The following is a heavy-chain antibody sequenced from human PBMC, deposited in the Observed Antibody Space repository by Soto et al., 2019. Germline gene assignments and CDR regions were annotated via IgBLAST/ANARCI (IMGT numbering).Heavy chain of an antibody. CDR1: GFTFSSYA. Sequence: GGSLRLSCAASGFTFSSYAMHWVRQAPGKGLEWVAVISYDGSNKYYADSVKGRFTISRDNSKNTLYLQMNSLRAEDTSVYYCARDPSPRWGCITMIVVVITDWYFDLWGRGTLVTVSS. D-gene: IGHD3-22*01. J-gene: IGHJ2*01. CDR3: ARDPSPRWGCITMIVVVITDWYFDL. V-gene: IGHV3-30-3*01. CDR2: ISYDGSNK.